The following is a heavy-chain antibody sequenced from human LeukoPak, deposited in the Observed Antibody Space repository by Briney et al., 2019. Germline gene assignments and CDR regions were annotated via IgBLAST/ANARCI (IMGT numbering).Heavy chain of an antibody. CDR3: ASSRPTYYYDSSGYYYPGEYFQH. Sequence: SETLSLTCTVSGGSISSSSYYWGWIRQPPGKGLEWIGSIYYSGSTYYNPSLKSRVTISVDTSKNQFSLKLRSVTAADTAVYYCASSRPTYYYDSSGYYYPGEYFQHWGQGTLVTVSS. J-gene: IGHJ1*01. CDR2: IYYSGST. V-gene: IGHV4-39*01. D-gene: IGHD3-22*01. CDR1: GGSISSSSYY.